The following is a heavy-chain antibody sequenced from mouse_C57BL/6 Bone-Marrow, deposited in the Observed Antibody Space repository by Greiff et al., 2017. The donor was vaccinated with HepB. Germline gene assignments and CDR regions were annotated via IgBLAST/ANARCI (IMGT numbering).Heavy chain of an antibody. CDR3: ARYHYYGISSYWYFDV. D-gene: IGHD1-1*01. V-gene: IGHV1-82*01. CDR1: GYAFSSSW. J-gene: IGHJ1*03. Sequence: VQLQQSGPELVKPGASVKISCKASGYAFSSSWLNWVKQRPGKGLEWIGRIYPGDGDTNYNGKFKGKATLSADKSSSTAYIQISGLTSEDSAVYFCARYHYYGISSYWYFDVWGTGTTVTVST. CDR2: IYPGDGDT.